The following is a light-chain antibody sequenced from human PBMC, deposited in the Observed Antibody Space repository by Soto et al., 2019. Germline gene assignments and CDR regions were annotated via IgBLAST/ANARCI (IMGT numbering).Light chain of an antibody. V-gene: IGKV3-15*01. Sequence: EIVMTQSPATLSVSPGERATLSCRASQSVSSNLAWYQQTPGQAPRLLIYGASTRATGIPARFSGSGSGTEFTLTISSLQSEDFAVYYCQQDNNWPRTFGQGTKV. J-gene: IGKJ1*01. CDR2: GAS. CDR3: QQDNNWPRT. CDR1: QSVSSN.